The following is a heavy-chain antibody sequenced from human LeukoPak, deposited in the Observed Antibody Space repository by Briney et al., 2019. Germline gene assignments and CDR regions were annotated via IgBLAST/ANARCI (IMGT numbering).Heavy chain of an antibody. V-gene: IGHV3-30*03. CDR1: GFTFSSYG. Sequence: GGSLRLSCAASGFTFSSYGMHWVRQAPGKGLEWVAAISYDGSDKYYADSVKGRFTISRDNAKNSLYLQMNSLRAEDTAVYYCARDAGYSSSSYFDYWGQGTLVTVSS. J-gene: IGHJ4*02. CDR3: ARDAGYSSSSYFDY. CDR2: ISYDGSDK. D-gene: IGHD6-6*01.